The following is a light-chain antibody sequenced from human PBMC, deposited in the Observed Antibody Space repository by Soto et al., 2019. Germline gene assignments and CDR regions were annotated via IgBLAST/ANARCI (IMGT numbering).Light chain of an antibody. Sequence: QSALTQPASVSASPGQSITISCTGSSSDVGTYNLVSWYQQHPGKAPKLVIFEVTKRPSGVSNRFSGSKSGNTASLTISGLQAEDEADYYCCSYAGGGKVFGGGTQLTVL. CDR2: EVT. V-gene: IGLV2-23*02. J-gene: IGLJ2*01. CDR1: SSDVGTYNL. CDR3: CSYAGGGKV.